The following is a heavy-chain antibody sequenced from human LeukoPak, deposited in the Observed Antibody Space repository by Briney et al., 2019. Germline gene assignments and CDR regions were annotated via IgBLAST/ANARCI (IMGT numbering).Heavy chain of an antibody. J-gene: IGHJ4*02. Sequence: SETLSLTCAVYGGSFSGYYWSWIRQPPGKGLEWIGEINHSGSTNYNPSLKSRVTISVDTSKNQFSLKLSSVTAADTAVYYCAGRLPGIAVAGTGFDYWGQGTLVTVSS. CDR3: AGRLPGIAVAGTGFDY. CDR2: INHSGST. D-gene: IGHD6-19*01. CDR1: GGSFSGYY. V-gene: IGHV4-34*01.